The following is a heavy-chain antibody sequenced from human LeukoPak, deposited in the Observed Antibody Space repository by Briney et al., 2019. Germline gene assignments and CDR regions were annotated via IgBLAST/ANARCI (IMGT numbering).Heavy chain of an antibody. J-gene: IGHJ4*02. CDR1: GGSISSSNYD. CDR2: IYYSGTT. V-gene: IGHV4-39*01. CDR3: ASREKSEAYIDY. Sequence: SETLSLTCTVSGGSISSSNYDWAWIRQPPGKWLEWIGSIYYSGTTFYNPSLKSRVIISVDTSKNQFSLKLSSVTAADTAVYYCASREKSEAYIDYWGQGTLVTVSS.